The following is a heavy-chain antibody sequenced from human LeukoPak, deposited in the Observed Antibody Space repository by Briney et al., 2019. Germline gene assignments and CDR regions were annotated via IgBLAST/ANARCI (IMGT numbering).Heavy chain of an antibody. J-gene: IGHJ4*02. CDR2: ISYDGSNK. D-gene: IGHD3-10*01. CDR1: GFTLSSYG. Sequence: GGSLRLSCAASGFTLSSYGMHWVRQAPGKGLEWVAVISYDGSNKYYADSVKGRFTISRDNSKNTLYLQMNSLRAEDTAVYYCAKDALGLDYWGQGTLVTVSS. CDR3: AKDALGLDY. V-gene: IGHV3-30*18.